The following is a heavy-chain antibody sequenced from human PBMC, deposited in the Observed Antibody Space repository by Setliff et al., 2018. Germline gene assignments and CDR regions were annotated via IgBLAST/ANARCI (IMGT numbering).Heavy chain of an antibody. CDR3: ARSFSRREKFLLDY. J-gene: IGHJ4*02. Sequence: SETLSLTCAVSGYSISSGYYWGWIRQPPGKGLEWIGYIYYSGSTYYNPSLKSRVTISVDTSKNQFSLKLSSVTAADTAVYYCARSFSRREKFLLDYWGQGALVTVSS. CDR2: IYYSGST. CDR1: GYSISSGYY. V-gene: IGHV4-38-2*01.